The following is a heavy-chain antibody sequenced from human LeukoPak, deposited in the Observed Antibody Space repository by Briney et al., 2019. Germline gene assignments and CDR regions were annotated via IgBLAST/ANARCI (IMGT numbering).Heavy chain of an antibody. J-gene: IGHJ4*02. Sequence: GGSLRLSRAATGFTFSSYAMSWVRQAPGKGLEWVSAISGSGGSTYYADSVKGRFTISRDNSKNTLYLQVNSLRAEDTAVYYCAKSVGATNFDYWGQGTLVTVSS. V-gene: IGHV3-23*01. CDR1: GFTFSSYA. D-gene: IGHD1-26*01. CDR3: AKSVGATNFDY. CDR2: ISGSGGST.